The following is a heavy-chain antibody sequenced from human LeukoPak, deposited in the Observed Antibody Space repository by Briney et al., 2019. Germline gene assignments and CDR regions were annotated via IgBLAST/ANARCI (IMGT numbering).Heavy chain of an antibody. CDR2: ISYDGSNK. D-gene: IGHD2-15*01. CDR3: AKSDLGHRSRQVGHFDY. V-gene: IGHV3-30*18. Sequence: AGSLRLSCAASGFTFSTYGMHWVRQAPGKGLEWVAVISYDGSNKYYADSVKGRFTISRDNSKNTLYLQMNSLRAEDTAVYYCAKSDLGHRSRQVGHFDYWGQGTLVTVSS. CDR1: GFTFSTYG. J-gene: IGHJ4*02.